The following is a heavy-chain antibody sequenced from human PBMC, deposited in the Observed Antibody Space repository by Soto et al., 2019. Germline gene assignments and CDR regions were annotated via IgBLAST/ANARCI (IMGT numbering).Heavy chain of an antibody. CDR2: INHSGST. CDR3: ARRGRATSRYYFDY. V-gene: IGHV4-34*01. CDR1: GGSFSGYY. D-gene: IGHD1-26*01. Sequence: SETLSLTCAVYGGSFSGYYWSWIRQPPGKGLEWIGEINHSGSTNYNPSLKGRVTISVDTSKNQFSLKLSSVTAADTAVYYCARRGRATSRYYFDYWGQGTLVTVS. J-gene: IGHJ4*02.